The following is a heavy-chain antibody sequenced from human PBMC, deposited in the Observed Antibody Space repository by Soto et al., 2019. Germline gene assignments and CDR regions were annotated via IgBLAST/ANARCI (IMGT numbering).Heavy chain of an antibody. Sequence: SLKVSCKASGFTFTSSAVQWVRQARGQRLEWIGWIVVGSGNTNYAQKFQERVTITRDMSTSTAYMELSSLRSEDTAVYYCAADDYDSSGSLSWGQGTLVTVSS. CDR3: AADDYDSSGSLS. V-gene: IGHV1-58*01. J-gene: IGHJ4*02. CDR2: IVVGSGNT. D-gene: IGHD3-22*01. CDR1: GFTFTSSA.